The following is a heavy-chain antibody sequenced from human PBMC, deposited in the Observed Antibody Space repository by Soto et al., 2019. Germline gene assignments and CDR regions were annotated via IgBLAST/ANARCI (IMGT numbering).Heavy chain of an antibody. D-gene: IGHD6-6*01. CDR1: GFTFSSYG. Sequence: GGSLRLSCAASGFTFSSYGMHWVRQAPGKGLEWVAVIWYDGSNKYYADSVKGRFTISRDNSKNTLYLQMNSLRAEDTAVYYCARDRREASIAARNHYFDYWGQGTLVTVSS. V-gene: IGHV3-33*01. CDR3: ARDRREASIAARNHYFDY. CDR2: IWYDGSNK. J-gene: IGHJ4*02.